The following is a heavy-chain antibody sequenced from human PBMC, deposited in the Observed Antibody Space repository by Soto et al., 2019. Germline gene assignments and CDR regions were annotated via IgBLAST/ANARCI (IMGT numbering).Heavy chain of an antibody. CDR3: AGTDYGDFRYYFDY. D-gene: IGHD4-17*01. Sequence: SETLSLTCAVSGGSISSGGYSWSWIRQPPGKGLEWIGYIYHSGSTYYNPSLKSRVTISVDRSKNQFSLKLSSVTAADTAVYYCAGTDYGDFRYYFDYWGQGTLVTVSS. CDR2: IYHSGST. V-gene: IGHV4-30-2*01. J-gene: IGHJ4*02. CDR1: GGSISSGGYS.